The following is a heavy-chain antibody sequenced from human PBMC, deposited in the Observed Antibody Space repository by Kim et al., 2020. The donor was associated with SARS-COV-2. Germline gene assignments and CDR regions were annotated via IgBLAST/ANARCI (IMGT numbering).Heavy chain of an antibody. CDR1: GFTFSSYA. V-gene: IGHV3-23*03. CDR3: AKGFPEDY. Sequence: GGSLRLSCAASGFTFSSYAMSWVRQAPGKGLEWVSVIYSGGSSTYYADSVKGRFTISRDNSKNTLYLQMNSLRAEDTAVYYCAKGFPEDYWGQGTLVTVSS. D-gene: IGHD2-21*01. CDR2: IYSGGSST. J-gene: IGHJ4*02.